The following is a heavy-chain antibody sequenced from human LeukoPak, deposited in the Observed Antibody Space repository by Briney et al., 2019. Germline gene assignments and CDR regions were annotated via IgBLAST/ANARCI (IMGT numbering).Heavy chain of an antibody. CDR2: IYTSGST. Sequence: PSQTLSLACTVSGGSISSGSYYWSWIRQPAGKGLEWIGRIYTSGSTNYNPSLKSRVTISVDTSKNQFSLKLSSVTAADTAVYYCARDAGGYSYGLDYWGQGTLVTVSS. V-gene: IGHV4-61*02. D-gene: IGHD5-18*01. J-gene: IGHJ4*02. CDR1: GGSISSGSYY. CDR3: ARDAGGYSYGLDY.